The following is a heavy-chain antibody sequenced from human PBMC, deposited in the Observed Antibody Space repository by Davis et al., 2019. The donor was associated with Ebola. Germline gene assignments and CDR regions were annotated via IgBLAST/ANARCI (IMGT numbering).Heavy chain of an antibody. V-gene: IGHV4-38-2*01. Sequence: SETLSLTCAVSSFSISSGYYWGWIRQPPGKGLEWIGSIYRTGNTHYNPSLQSRVTILLDTSKNQFSLKLRSVTAADTAVYFCARLSGLFSSSSGALYFDLWGRGTLVSVSS. CDR1: SFSISSGYY. J-gene: IGHJ2*01. D-gene: IGHD6-6*01. CDR3: ARLSGLFSSSSGALYFDL. CDR2: IYRTGNT.